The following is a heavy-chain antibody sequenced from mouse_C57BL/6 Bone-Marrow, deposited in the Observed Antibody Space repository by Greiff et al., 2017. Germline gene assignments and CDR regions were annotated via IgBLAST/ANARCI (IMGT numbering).Heavy chain of an antibody. Sequence: EVKLMESGGGLVKPGGSLKLSCAASGFTFSSYAMSWVRQTPEKRLEWVATISDGGSYTYYPDYVKGRFTISRDNAKNNLYLQMSHLKSEDTAMYYGTVTGHYFDYWGQGTTLTVSS. CDR1: GFTFSSYA. J-gene: IGHJ2*01. CDR3: TVTGHYFDY. D-gene: IGHD4-1*01. V-gene: IGHV5-4*03. CDR2: ISDGGSYT.